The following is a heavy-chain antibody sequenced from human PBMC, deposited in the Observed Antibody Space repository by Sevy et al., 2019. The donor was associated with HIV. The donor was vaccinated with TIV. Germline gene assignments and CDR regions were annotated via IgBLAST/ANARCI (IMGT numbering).Heavy chain of an antibody. Sequence: SETLSLTCAVYCGSFSGYYWSWIRQPPGKGLEWIAEINHSGSTNYNPSLKSRVTISLDTSKNQFFLNLSSVTAADTAVYYCARVVGRRGYSYYYGMDVWGQGTTVTVSS. D-gene: IGHD2-15*01. CDR1: CGSFSGYY. J-gene: IGHJ6*02. CDR3: ARVVGRRGYSYYYGMDV. CDR2: INHSGST. V-gene: IGHV4-34*01.